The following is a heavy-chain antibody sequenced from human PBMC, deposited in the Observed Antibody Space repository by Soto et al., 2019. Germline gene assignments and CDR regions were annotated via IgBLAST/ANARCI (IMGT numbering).Heavy chain of an antibody. CDR3: ARGHWKEYPYSDY. J-gene: IGHJ4*02. V-gene: IGHV1-69*13. D-gene: IGHD1-1*01. CDR1: GGTFSSYA. CDR2: IIPIFGTA. Sequence: SVKVSCKASGGTFSSYAISWVRQAPGQGLEWMGGIIPIFGTANYAQKFQGRVTITAVESTSTAYMELSSLRSEDTAVYYCARGHWKEYPYSDYWGQGTLVTVSS.